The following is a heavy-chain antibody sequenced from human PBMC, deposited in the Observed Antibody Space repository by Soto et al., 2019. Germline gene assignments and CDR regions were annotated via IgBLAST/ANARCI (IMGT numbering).Heavy chain of an antibody. V-gene: IGHV3-33*01. J-gene: IGHJ3*02. CDR3: ARDLSSGGTNACDI. CDR1: RFTFSSYG. D-gene: IGHD2-15*01. Sequence: GGSLRLSCAASRFTFSSYGMHWVRQAPGKGLEWVAVIWYDGSNKYSADSVKGRFTISRDNSKNTLYLQMSSLRAEDTAVYYCARDLSSGGTNACDIWGQGTVVTVSS. CDR2: IWYDGSNK.